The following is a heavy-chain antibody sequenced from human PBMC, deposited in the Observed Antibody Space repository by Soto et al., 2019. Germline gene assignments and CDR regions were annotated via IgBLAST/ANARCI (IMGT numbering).Heavy chain of an antibody. J-gene: IGHJ5*02. V-gene: IGHV4-39*07. Sequence: SETLSLTCTVSVGSISSSSYYWGWIRQPPGKGLEWIGSIYYSGSTYYNPSLKSRVTISVDRSTNQFSLKLSSVTAADTAVYYCARDSGYYPLMPWGQGTLVTVSS. CDR3: ARDSGYYPLMP. CDR1: VGSISSSSYY. D-gene: IGHD4-17*01. CDR2: IYYSGST.